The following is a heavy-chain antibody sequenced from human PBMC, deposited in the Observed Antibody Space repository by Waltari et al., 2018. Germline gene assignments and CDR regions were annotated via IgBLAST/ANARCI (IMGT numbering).Heavy chain of an antibody. CDR3: ARVLEGGGAFDI. CDR1: GYRFTTYR. V-gene: IGHV5-51*01. D-gene: IGHD2-15*01. CDR2: IYPRDSDI. Sequence: EVHLVQSGAEVKKPGESLKISCKGSGYRFTTYRNGWVRQIPGKGLEWMGIIYPRDSDIRSSPSFQGQVTISADKSINTAYLQWSSLKASDTAMYYCARVLEGGGAFDIWGQGTMVIVSS. J-gene: IGHJ3*02.